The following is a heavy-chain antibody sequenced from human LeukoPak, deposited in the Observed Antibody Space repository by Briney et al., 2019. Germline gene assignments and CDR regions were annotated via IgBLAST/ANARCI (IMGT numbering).Heavy chain of an antibody. D-gene: IGHD5-24*01. CDR1: GSLFTNYW. Sequence: GGALQTSFQGAGSLFTNYWIGWGRRMPGKGGEGMGIIHLANSDTRSSPSLQGRVTISAHRSTITAYLQWSSLTASDTAIYYCVAALDGTTWSDLWGQGTLVTVSS. CDR2: IHLANSDT. V-gene: IGHV5-51*01. J-gene: IGHJ5*02. CDR3: VAALDGTTWSDL.